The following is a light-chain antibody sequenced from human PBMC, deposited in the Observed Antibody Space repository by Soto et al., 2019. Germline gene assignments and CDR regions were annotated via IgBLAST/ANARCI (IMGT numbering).Light chain of an antibody. V-gene: IGKV3-15*01. CDR1: QSVSSN. Sequence: EIVMTQSPATLSVSPGERATLSCRASQSVSSNLAWYQQKPGQAPRLLIYGASTRATGIPARFSGSGSGTEFTITFSSLQSEDFAVYYCQQYKNWPPLTFCGGTKVEIK. J-gene: IGKJ4*01. CDR3: QQYKNWPPLT. CDR2: GAS.